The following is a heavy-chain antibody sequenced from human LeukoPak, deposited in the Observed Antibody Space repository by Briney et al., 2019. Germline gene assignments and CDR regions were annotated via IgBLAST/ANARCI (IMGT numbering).Heavy chain of an antibody. CDR2: YDRSDK. Sequence: GGSLRLSCAASRFTFSSYGMHWVRQAPGKGLEWVATYDRSDKHYADSVKGRFTISRDNSKNTLYLQMNSLRAEDTAVYYCAKDPRSDGDSFYYFDYWGQGTLVTVSS. CDR1: RFTFSSYG. J-gene: IGHJ4*02. V-gene: IGHV3-30*18. CDR3: AKDPRSDGDSFYYFDY. D-gene: IGHD4-17*01.